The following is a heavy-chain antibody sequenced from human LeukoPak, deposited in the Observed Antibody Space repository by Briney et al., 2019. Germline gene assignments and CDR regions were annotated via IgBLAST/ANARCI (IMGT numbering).Heavy chain of an antibody. V-gene: IGHV3-48*03. D-gene: IGHD3-10*02. CDR1: GFPFSSYE. J-gene: IGHJ6*04. CDR3: AELGITMIGGV. CDR2: ISSSGSTI. Sequence: DPGGSLRLSCSASGFPFSSYEMTSVRQAPGKGLEWVSYISSSGSTIYYADSVKGRFTISRDNAKNSLYLQMNSLRAEDTAVYYCAELGITMIGGVWGKGTTVTISS.